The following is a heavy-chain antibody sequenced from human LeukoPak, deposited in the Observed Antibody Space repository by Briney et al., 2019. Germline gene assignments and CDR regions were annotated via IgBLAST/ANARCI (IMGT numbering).Heavy chain of an antibody. CDR2: IYHSGST. V-gene: IGHV4-30-2*01. J-gene: IGHJ5*02. CDR1: GGSISSGGYS. CDR3: ARGLGCSGGSCYSNSNWFDP. D-gene: IGHD2-15*01. Sequence: PSQTLSLTCAVSGGSISSGGYSWSWIRQPPGKGLEWIGYIYHSGSTYYNPSLKSRVTISVDRSKNQFSLKLSSVTAADTAVYYCARGLGCSGGSCYSNSNWFDPWGQETLVTVSS.